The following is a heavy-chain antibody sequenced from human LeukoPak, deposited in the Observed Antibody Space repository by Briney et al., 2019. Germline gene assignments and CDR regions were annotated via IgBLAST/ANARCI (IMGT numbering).Heavy chain of an antibody. Sequence: GASVKVSCKASGYTFTSYGISWVRQAPGQGLEWMGGIIPIFGTANYAQKFQGRVTITADESTSTAYMELSSLRSEDTAVYYCASHDYSNYGYSFDYWGQGTLVTVSS. J-gene: IGHJ4*02. V-gene: IGHV1-69*13. CDR2: IIPIFGTA. CDR3: ASHDYSNYGYSFDY. D-gene: IGHD4-11*01. CDR1: GYTFTSYG.